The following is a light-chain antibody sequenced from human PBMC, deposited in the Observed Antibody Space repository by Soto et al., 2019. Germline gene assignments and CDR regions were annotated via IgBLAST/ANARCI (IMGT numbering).Light chain of an antibody. Sequence: EIVMTQSPATLSVSPGERATLSCRASQSVSRNLAWYQQKPGQAPRLLIYGASTRATGFPARFSGSGSGTEFPLTNSTLQSESLAVYHSHQHHAWPTFGQGTKLEI. V-gene: IGKV3-15*01. CDR1: QSVSRN. CDR3: HQHHAWPT. J-gene: IGKJ2*01. CDR2: GAS.